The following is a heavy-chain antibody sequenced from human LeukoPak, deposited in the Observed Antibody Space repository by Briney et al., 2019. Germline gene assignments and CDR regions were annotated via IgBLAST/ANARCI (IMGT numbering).Heavy chain of an antibody. Sequence: SETLSLTCTVSGGSISSSSYYWGWIRQPPGKGLEWIGSICYSGSTYYNPSLKSRVTISVDTSKNQFSLKLSSVTAADTAVYYCAREGRRGYYDSSGYYSDAFDIWGQGTMVTVS. V-gene: IGHV4-39*02. D-gene: IGHD3-22*01. CDR1: GGSISSSSYY. CDR2: ICYSGST. CDR3: AREGRRGYYDSSGYYSDAFDI. J-gene: IGHJ3*02.